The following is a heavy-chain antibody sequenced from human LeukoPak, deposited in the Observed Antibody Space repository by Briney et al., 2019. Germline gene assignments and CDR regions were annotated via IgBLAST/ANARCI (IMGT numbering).Heavy chain of an antibody. V-gene: IGHV4-39*07. J-gene: IGHJ6*03. Sequence: SETLSLTCTVSGGSISSSSYYWGWIRQPPGKGLEWIGSIYYSGSTYYNPSLKSRVTISVDTSKNQFSLKLSSVTAADTAVYYCARAVTMVRGVTHYYYYYMDVWGKGTTVTISS. CDR1: GGSISSSSYY. D-gene: IGHD3-10*01. CDR3: ARAVTMVRGVTHYYYYYMDV. CDR2: IYYSGST.